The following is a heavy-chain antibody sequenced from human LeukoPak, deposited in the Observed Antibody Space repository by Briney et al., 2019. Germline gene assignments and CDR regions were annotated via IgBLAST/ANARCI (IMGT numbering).Heavy chain of an antibody. J-gene: IGHJ3*02. Sequence: PGGSLRLSCAASGFTFSSYAMSWVRQAPGKGLEWVSAISGSGGSTYYADSVKGRFTISRDNAKNSLYLQMNSLRAEDTAVYYCARVRLYDSSGFDIWGQGTMVTVSS. CDR2: ISGSGGST. CDR1: GFTFSSYA. CDR3: ARVRLYDSSGFDI. V-gene: IGHV3-23*01. D-gene: IGHD3-22*01.